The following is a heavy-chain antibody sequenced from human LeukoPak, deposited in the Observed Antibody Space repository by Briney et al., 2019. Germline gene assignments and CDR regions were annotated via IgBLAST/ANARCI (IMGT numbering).Heavy chain of an antibody. V-gene: IGHV1-2*02. CDR3: ARVHPPEGYSGYDFDY. J-gene: IGHJ4*02. Sequence: GASVKVSCKASGYTFTGYYMHWVRQAPGQGLEWMGWINPNSGGTNYAQKFQGRVTMTRDTSISTAYMELSRLRSDDTAVYYCARVHPPEGYSGYDFDYWGQGTLVTVSS. D-gene: IGHD5-12*01. CDR1: GYTFTGYY. CDR2: INPNSGGT.